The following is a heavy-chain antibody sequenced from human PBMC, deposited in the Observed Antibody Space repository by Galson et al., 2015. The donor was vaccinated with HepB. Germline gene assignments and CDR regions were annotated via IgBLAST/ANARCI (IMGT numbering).Heavy chain of an antibody. V-gene: IGHV5-51*01. Sequence: QSGAEVKKPGESLKISCKGSGYSFTSYWIGWVRQMPGKGLEYMGIIHPGDSEIRYSPSFQGQVTISADKSISTAYLQWSSLKASDTAMYYCARHWSEYYDYVWGPYYFDYWGRGTLVTVSS. CDR1: GYSFTSYW. CDR2: IHPGDSEI. J-gene: IGHJ4*02. CDR3: ARHWSEYYDYVWGPYYFDY. D-gene: IGHD3-16*01.